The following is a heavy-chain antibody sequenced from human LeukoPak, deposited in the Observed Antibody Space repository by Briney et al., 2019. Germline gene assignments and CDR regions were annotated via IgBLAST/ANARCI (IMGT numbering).Heavy chain of an antibody. V-gene: IGHV4-30-4*01. CDR1: GGSFSSGDYY. CDR3: ARVVAGPKYYDILTGSLYYFDY. CDR2: IYYSGST. Sequence: SQTLSLTCTVSGGSFSSGDYYWSWIRQPPGKGLEWIGYIYYSGSTYYNPSLKSRVTISVDTSKNQFSLKLSSVTAADTAVYYCARVVAGPKYYDILTGSLYYFDYWGQGTLVTVSS. D-gene: IGHD3-9*01. J-gene: IGHJ4*02.